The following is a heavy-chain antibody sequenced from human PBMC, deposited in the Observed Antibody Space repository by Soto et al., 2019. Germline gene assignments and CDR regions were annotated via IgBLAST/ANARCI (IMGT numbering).Heavy chain of an antibody. CDR1: GFTFSSYV. CDR3: AKDRGGFAGGWEYFDY. Sequence: GGSLRLSCAASGFTFSSYVMHWVRQAPGKGLEWVAVVSNDGSNKDYADSVKGRFTISRDNSKNTLYLQMNALSAEDTAFYYCAKDRGGFAGGWEYFDYWGQGALVTVSS. D-gene: IGHD6-19*01. J-gene: IGHJ4*02. CDR2: VSNDGSNK. V-gene: IGHV3-30*18.